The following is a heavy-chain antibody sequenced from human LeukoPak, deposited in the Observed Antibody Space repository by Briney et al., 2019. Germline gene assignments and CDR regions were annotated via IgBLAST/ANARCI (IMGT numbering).Heavy chain of an antibody. D-gene: IGHD3-10*01. CDR1: GFTFNSYR. CDR2: INSDGSRT. J-gene: IGHJ4*02. V-gene: IGHV3-74*01. CDR3: ARGNFYSGSGSSPLDY. Sequence: GGSLRLSCAASGFTFNSYRMHWVRQVPGKGLVWVSRINSDGSRTNYVDSAKGRFTISRDNAKNTLFLLMNSLRAEDSAVYYCARGNFYSGSGSSPLDYWGQGTLVTVSS.